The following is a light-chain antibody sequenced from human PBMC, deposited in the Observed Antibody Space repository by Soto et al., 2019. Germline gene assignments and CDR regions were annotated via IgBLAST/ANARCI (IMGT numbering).Light chain of an antibody. CDR1: QSVGNNF. J-gene: IGKJ4*01. CDR3: QQYGSSPLT. V-gene: IGKV3-20*01. Sequence: EIVLTQSPDTLSLSPGERSTLSCRASQSVGNNFLAWYQQKPGQAPTLLIYDASSRASGLPDRFSGSGSGTDFTLTISRLEPEDFAVYYCQQYGSSPLTFGGGTTGDIK. CDR2: DAS.